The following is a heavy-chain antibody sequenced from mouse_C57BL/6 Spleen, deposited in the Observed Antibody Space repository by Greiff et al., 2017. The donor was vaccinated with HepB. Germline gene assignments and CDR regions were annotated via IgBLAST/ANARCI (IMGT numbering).Heavy chain of an antibody. CDR2: INPSNGGT. CDR3: ARDSSGYLRYFDV. D-gene: IGHD3-2*02. J-gene: IGHJ1*03. Sequence: QVQLQQPGTELVKPGASVKLSCKASGYTFTSYWMHWVKQRPGQGLEWIGNINPSNGGTNYNEKFKSKATLTVDKSSSTAYMQLSSLTSEDSAVYYGARDSSGYLRYFDVWGTGTTVTVSS. CDR1: GYTFTSYW. V-gene: IGHV1-53*01.